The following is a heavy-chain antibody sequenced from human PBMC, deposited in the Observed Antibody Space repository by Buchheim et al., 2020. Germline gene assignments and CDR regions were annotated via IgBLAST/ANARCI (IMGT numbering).Heavy chain of an antibody. CDR3: ARDGEEYYFDY. CDR1: GFTFSSYA. Sequence: VQLVESGGGVVQPGRSLRLSCAASGFTFSSYAMHWVRQAPGKGLEWVAVISYDGSNKYYADSVKGRFTISRANSKTTLYLQMNSLRAEDTAVYYCARDGEEYYFDYWGQGTL. J-gene: IGHJ4*02. V-gene: IGHV3-30-3*01. CDR2: ISYDGSNK.